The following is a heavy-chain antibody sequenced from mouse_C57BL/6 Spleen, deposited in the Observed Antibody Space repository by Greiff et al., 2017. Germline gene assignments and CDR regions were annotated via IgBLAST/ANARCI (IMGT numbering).Heavy chain of an antibody. D-gene: IGHD2-4*01. Sequence: VKLQESGAELVRPGTSVKVSCKASGYAFTNYLIEWVKQRPGPGLEWIGVINPGSGGTNYNEKFKGKATLTADKSSSTAYMQLSSLTSEDSAVYFCARDDYAPFDYWGQGTTLTVSS. J-gene: IGHJ2*01. V-gene: IGHV1-54*01. CDR1: GYAFTNYL. CDR3: ARDDYAPFDY. CDR2: INPGSGGT.